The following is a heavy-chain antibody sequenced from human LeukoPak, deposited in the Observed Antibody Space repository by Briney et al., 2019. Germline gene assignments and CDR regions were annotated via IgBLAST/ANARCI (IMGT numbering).Heavy chain of an antibody. Sequence: KPSETLSLTCTVSGGSISSSSYYWGWIRQPPGKGLEWIGSIYYSGSTYYNPSLKSRVTISVDTSKNQFSLKLSSVTAADTAVYYCAREGVTWDYWGQGTLVTVSS. V-gene: IGHV4-39*07. CDR1: GGSISSSSYY. CDR2: IYYSGST. J-gene: IGHJ4*02. D-gene: IGHD2-21*02. CDR3: AREGVTWDY.